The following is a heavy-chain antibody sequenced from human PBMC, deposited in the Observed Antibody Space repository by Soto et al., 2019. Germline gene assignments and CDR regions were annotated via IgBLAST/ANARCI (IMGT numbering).Heavy chain of an antibody. D-gene: IGHD3-9*01. V-gene: IGHV1-2*02. CDR3: ARDLYGRAWYFFDH. Sequence: QVQLVQSGPEVRKPGASVKVSCQAAGYTFTGYYIHWVRQAPGQGLEWMGWVKPSTGDTDYAQKFQGRVTMTRDTSDNTAYMQVNSLRTDDTAVYYCARDLYGRAWYFFDHWGQGTPVAVSS. J-gene: IGHJ4*02. CDR1: GYTFTGYY. CDR2: VKPSTGDT.